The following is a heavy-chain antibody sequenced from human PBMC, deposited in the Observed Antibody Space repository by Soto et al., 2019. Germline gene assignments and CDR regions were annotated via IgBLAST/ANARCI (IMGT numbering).Heavy chain of an antibody. CDR3: AREDIVVVPAASNWFDP. CDR1: GGTFSSYT. CDR2: IIPILGIA. Sequence: SVKVSCKASGGTFSSYTISWVRQAPGQGLEWMGRIIPILGIANYAQKFQGRVTITADKSTSTAYMELSSLRSEDTAVYYCAREDIVVVPAASNWFDPWGQGTLVTVSS. V-gene: IGHV1-69*04. J-gene: IGHJ5*02. D-gene: IGHD2-2*01.